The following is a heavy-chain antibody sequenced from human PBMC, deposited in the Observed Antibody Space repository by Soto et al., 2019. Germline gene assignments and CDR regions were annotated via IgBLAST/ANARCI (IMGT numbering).Heavy chain of an antibody. CDR1: GFTFSTYT. CDR2: IDRFGSYS. J-gene: IGHJ6*02. Sequence: EVLLLESGGGLVKSGGSLRLSCSASGFTFSTYTMTWVRQAPGRGLEWVSNIDRFGSYSWYVDSAQGRFTISRDNAKNSLYLQMNSLRTEDTAVYYCARVGSTFARGRIGGGHYGLDVWGQGTTVTVSS. D-gene: IGHD2-21*01. CDR3: ARVGSTFARGRIGGGHYGLDV. V-gene: IGHV3-21*03.